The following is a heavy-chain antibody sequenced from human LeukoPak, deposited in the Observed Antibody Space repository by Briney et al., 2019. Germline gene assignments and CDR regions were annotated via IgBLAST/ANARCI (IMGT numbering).Heavy chain of an antibody. CDR2: IDPKSGGT. CDR3: AIPYSSACFDY. J-gene: IGHJ4*02. V-gene: IGHV1-2*02. D-gene: IGHD6-19*01. Sequence: ASVKVSCKASGYTFTDYYMQWVRQAPGQGLEWMGWIDPKSGGTNYAQKFQGRVTMTRDTSITTAYMELSRLRSDDTAVYYCAIPYSSACFDYWGQGTLVTVSS. CDR1: GYTFTDYY.